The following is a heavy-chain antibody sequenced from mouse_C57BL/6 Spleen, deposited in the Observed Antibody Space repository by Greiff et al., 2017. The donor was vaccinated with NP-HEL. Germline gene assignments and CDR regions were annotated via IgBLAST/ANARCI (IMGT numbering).Heavy chain of an antibody. V-gene: IGHV2-2*01. CDR1: GFSLTSYG. Sequence: QVQLKESGPGLVQPSQSLSITCTVSGFSLTSYGVHWVRQSPGKGLEWLGVIWSGGSTDYNAAFISRLSISKDNSKSQVFFKMNSLQADDTAIYYCASYGYDGENYYAMDYWGQGTSVTVSS. CDR2: IWSGGST. J-gene: IGHJ4*01. D-gene: IGHD2-2*01. CDR3: ASYGYDGENYYAMDY.